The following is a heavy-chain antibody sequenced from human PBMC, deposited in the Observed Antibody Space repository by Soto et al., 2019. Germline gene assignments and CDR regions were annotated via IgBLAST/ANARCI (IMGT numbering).Heavy chain of an antibody. CDR2: INTSGST. D-gene: IGHD3-3*01. V-gene: IGHV4-59*10. J-gene: IGHJ4*03. CDR1: SDTVISYY. CDR3: AIGCSGYDFWSGYRYDFGF. Sequence: SGRLELRCAACSDTVISYYGTWFRQPPGKGLEWIGRINTSGSTHYNPSLKIRVTTSVDTSKIQFSLKLSSVTAADTAVYYCAIGCSGYDFWSGYRYDFGFWGQGT.